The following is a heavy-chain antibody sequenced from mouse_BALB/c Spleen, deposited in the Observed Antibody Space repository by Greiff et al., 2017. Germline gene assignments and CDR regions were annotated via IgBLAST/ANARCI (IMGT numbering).Heavy chain of an antibody. Sequence: VKLQQSGAELVRPGSSVKISCKASGYAFSSYWMNWVKQRPGQGLEWIGQIYPGDGDTNYNGKFKGKATLTADKSYSTAYMQLSSLTSEDSAVYICAIYYDYLFAYWGQGTLVTVSA. D-gene: IGHD2-4*01. J-gene: IGHJ3*01. CDR1: GYAFSSYW. CDR2: IYPGDGDT. V-gene: IGHV1-80*01. CDR3: AIYYDYLFAY.